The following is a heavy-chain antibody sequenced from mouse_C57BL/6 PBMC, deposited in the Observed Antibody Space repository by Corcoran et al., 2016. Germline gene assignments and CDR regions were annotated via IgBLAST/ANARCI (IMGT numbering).Heavy chain of an antibody. V-gene: IGHV9-3*01. Sequence: QIQLVQSGPELKKPGETVKISCKASGYTFTTYGMSWVKQAPGKGLKWMGWINTYSGVPTYADDFKGRFAFSLETSASTAYLQINNLKNEDTATYFCARNYYGSSYGVFAYWGQGTLVTVSA. D-gene: IGHD1-1*01. CDR2: INTYSGVP. J-gene: IGHJ3*01. CDR1: GYTFTTYG. CDR3: ARNYYGSSYGVFAY.